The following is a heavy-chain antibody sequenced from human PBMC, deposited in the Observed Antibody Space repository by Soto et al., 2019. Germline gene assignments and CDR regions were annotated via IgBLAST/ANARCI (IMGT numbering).Heavy chain of an antibody. V-gene: IGHV1-69*02. J-gene: IGHJ6*03. CDR2: IIPILGIA. D-gene: IGHD2-2*01. CDR3: ARGENCSSTSCYHHYYYYMDV. CDR1: GGTLSSYT. Sequence: QVQLVQSGAEVKKAGSSVKVSCKASGGTLSSYTSSWVRQAPGQGLEWMERIIPILGIANYAQKFQGRVTITADKSTSTAYMELSSLRSEDTAVYYCARGENCSSTSCYHHYYYYMDVWGKGTTVTVTS.